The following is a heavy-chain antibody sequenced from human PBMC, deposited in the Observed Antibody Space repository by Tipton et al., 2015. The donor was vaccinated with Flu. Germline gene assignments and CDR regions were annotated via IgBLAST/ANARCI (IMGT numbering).Heavy chain of an antibody. CDR2: INHSGST. V-gene: IGHV4-34*01. D-gene: IGHD6-13*01. Sequence: TLSLTCAVYGGSFSGYYWSWIRQPPGKGLEWIGEINHSGSTNYNPSLKGRVTISVDTSKNQFSLKLSSVTAADTAVYYCARVGSAAAGTNWGQGTLVTVSS. CDR3: ARVGSAAAGTN. CDR1: GGSFSGYY. J-gene: IGHJ4*02.